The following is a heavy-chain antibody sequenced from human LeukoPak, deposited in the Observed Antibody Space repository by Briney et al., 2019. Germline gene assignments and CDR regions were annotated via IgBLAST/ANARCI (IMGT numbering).Heavy chain of an antibody. CDR3: ASNQLYYDILTGYYGYYFDY. D-gene: IGHD3-9*01. J-gene: IGHJ4*02. CDR1: GGSISSYY. Sequence: SETLSLTCTVSGGSISSYYWSWIRQPAGKGLEWIGRIYTSGSTNYNPSLKSRVTMSVDTSKNQFSLKLSSVTAADTAVYYCASNQLYYDILTGYYGYYFDYWGQGTLVTVSS. CDR2: IYTSGST. V-gene: IGHV4-4*07.